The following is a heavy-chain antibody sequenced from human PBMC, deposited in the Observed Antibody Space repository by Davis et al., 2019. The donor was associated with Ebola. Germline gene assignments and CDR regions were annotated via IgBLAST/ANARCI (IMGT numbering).Heavy chain of an antibody. CDR1: GFTFSSYG. V-gene: IGHV3-30*18. CDR3: AKDPGTYYYYYGMDV. Sequence: PGGSLTLSCAASGFTFSSYGMHWVRQAPGKGLEWVAVISYDGSNKYYADSVKGRFTISRDNSKNTLYLQMNSLRAEDTAVYYCAKDPGTYYYYYGMDVWGQGTTVTVSS. CDR2: ISYDGSNK. D-gene: IGHD1-1*01. J-gene: IGHJ6*02.